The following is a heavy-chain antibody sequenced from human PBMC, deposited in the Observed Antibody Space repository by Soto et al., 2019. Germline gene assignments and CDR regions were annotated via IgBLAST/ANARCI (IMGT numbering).Heavy chain of an antibody. CDR2: ISGSGGRT. CDR3: ARIGWVRALYYFDY. D-gene: IGHD3-22*01. V-gene: IGHV3-23*01. CDR1: GFTFSSYA. Sequence: GGSLRLSCAASGFTFSSYAMSWVRQAPGKGLEWVSAISGSGGRTYYADSVKGRFTISRDNSKNTLYLQMNSLRAEDTAVYYCARIGWVRALYYFDYWGQGTLVTVSS. J-gene: IGHJ4*02.